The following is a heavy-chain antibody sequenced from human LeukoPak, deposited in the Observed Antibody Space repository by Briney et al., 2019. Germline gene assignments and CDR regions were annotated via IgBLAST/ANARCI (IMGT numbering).Heavy chain of an antibody. V-gene: IGHV4-38-2*02. Sequence: PSETLSLTCTVSGYSISSGYFWGWIRQPPGKGLEWIGELNHSGSTNYNPSLKSRVTISVDTSKNQFSLKLSSVTAADTAVYYCATDSGFRSPRYDFWSGRRYWYFDLWGRGTLVTVSS. CDR2: LNHSGST. CDR3: ATDSGFRSPRYDFWSGRRYWYFDL. D-gene: IGHD3-3*01. J-gene: IGHJ2*01. CDR1: GYSISSGYF.